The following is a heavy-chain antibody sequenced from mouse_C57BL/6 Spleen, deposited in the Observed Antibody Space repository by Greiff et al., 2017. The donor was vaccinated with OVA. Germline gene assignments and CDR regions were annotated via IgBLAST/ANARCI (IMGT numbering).Heavy chain of an antibody. J-gene: IGHJ1*03. D-gene: IGHD1-1*01. Sequence: DVKLVESGGGLVKPGGSLKLSCAASGFTFSSYAMSWVRQTPEKRLEWVATISDGGSYTYYPDNVKGRFTISRDNAKNNLYLQMSHLKSEDTAMYYCARDGDYYGGGYFDVWGTGTTVTVSS. CDR3: ARDGDYYGGGYFDV. V-gene: IGHV5-4*01. CDR1: GFTFSSYA. CDR2: ISDGGSYT.